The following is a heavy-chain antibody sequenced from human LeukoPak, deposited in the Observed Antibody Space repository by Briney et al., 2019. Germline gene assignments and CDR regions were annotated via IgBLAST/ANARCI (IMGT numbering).Heavy chain of an antibody. V-gene: IGHV4-4*07. CDR1: GGSITNYY. CDR2: LYTGRST. CDR3: ARESRVLIGDGYYLDS. D-gene: IGHD3-3*01. J-gene: IGHJ4*02. Sequence: SETLSLTCTVSGGSITNYYWSWIRQPAGKGLEWIGRLYTGRSTDYNPSLKSRVTMSVDTSNYQFSLKLTSVTAADTAIYYCARESRVLIGDGYYLDSWGPGTLVTVSS.